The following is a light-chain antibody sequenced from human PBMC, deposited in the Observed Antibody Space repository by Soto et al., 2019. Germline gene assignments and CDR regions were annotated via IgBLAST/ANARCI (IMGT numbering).Light chain of an antibody. CDR3: LQEYRYPRT. CDR1: QDISSD. Sequence: IQITQSPASLTPSVGDIFTVTCRASQDISSDLGWFQQIPGKAPKLLIYDASSLQSGVPSRFSGRGSGTYFTLTISGLQVEDSGTYYCLQEYRYPRTFGGGTKVDIK. V-gene: IGKV1-6*02. CDR2: DAS. J-gene: IGKJ4*01.